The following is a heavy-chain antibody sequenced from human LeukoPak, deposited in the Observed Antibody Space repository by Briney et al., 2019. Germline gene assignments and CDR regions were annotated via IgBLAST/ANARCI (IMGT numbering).Heavy chain of an antibody. CDR3: ARDRTPRITMIVVVDAFDI. D-gene: IGHD3-22*01. CDR2: ISSSISTI. V-gene: IGHV3-48*02. Sequence: GGSLRLSCAASGFTFSTYNINWVRQAPGKGLEWVSYISSSISTIFYADSVKGRFTISRDNTKNSLYLQMNSLRDEDTAVYYCARDRTPRITMIVVVDAFDIWGQGTMVTVSS. CDR1: GFTFSTYN. J-gene: IGHJ3*02.